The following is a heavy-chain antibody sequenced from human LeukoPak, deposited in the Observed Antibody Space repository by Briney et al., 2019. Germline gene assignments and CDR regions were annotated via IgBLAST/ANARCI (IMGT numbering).Heavy chain of an antibody. CDR1: GGTFSSYA. Sequence: SVKVSCKASGGTFSSYAISWVRQAPGQGLEWMGRIIPIFGTANYAQKFQGRVTITTDESTSTAYMELSSLRSEDTAVYYCARGRYCSGGSCLPYYGDYEYWGQGTLVTVSS. V-gene: IGHV1-69*05. D-gene: IGHD2-15*01. J-gene: IGHJ4*02. CDR2: IIPIFGTA. CDR3: ARGRYCSGGSCLPYYGDYEY.